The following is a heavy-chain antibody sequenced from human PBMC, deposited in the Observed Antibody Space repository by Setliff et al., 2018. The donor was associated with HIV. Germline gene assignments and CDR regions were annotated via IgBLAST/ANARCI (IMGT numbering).Heavy chain of an antibody. CDR3: AREDSSGRIDY. D-gene: IGHD6-19*01. CDR1: GGSISSYY. V-gene: IGHV4-59*01. J-gene: IGHJ4*02. CDR2: IYYSGST. Sequence: KPSETLSLTCTVSGGSISSYYWSWIRQPPGKGLEWIGYIYYSGSTNYNPSLKSRVTISVDTSKNQFSLKLSSVTAADTAVYYCAREDSSGRIDYWGQGTLVTVSS.